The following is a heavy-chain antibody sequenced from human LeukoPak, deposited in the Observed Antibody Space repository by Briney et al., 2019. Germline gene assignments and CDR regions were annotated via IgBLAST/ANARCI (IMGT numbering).Heavy chain of an antibody. J-gene: IGHJ4*02. Sequence: PGGSLRLSCAASGFTFDDYAMHWVRQTPGKGLEWVSGISWNSGSIGYADSVKGRFTISRDNAKNTLYLQMNSLRAEDTAVYYCASYSSSWDYFDYWGQGTLVTVSS. D-gene: IGHD6-13*01. CDR1: GFTFDDYA. CDR2: ISWNSGSI. V-gene: IGHV3-9*01. CDR3: ASYSSSWDYFDY.